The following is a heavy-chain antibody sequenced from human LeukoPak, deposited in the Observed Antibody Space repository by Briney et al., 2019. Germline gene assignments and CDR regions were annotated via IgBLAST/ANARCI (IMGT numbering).Heavy chain of an antibody. D-gene: IGHD3-16*01. CDR1: GGSFTSYG. CDR3: ARGRLTFGVVPVPKNAFDI. CDR2: IIPMFGTT. Sequence: SVKVSCKASGGSFTSYGISWVRQAPGQGLEWMGEIIPMFGTTNYAQNFQGRVTINADESTSTAYMELSSLRSEDTAVYYCARGRLTFGVVPVPKNAFDIWGQGTMVTVSS. J-gene: IGHJ3*02. V-gene: IGHV1-69*13.